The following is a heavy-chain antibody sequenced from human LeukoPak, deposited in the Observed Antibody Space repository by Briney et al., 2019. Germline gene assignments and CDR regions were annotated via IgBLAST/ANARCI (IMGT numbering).Heavy chain of an antibody. CDR1: GYTFTGHD. CDR2: IDPNSGGT. V-gene: IGHV1-2*02. D-gene: IGHD3-10*01. CDR3: ARDAMGSYLN. J-gene: IGHJ4*02. Sequence: ASVKVSCKASGYTFTGHDMHWVRQATGQGLEWMGRIDPNSGGTYYAQKFQGRVTMTRDTSMSTAYMELSRLRSDDTAVYYCARDAMGSYLNWGQGTLVTVSS.